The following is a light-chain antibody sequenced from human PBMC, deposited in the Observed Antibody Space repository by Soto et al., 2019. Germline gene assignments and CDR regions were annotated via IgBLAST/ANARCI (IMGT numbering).Light chain of an antibody. Sequence: SALTQPASVSGSAGRSITIACTGTSSDVGGYDYVSWYQLHPGKAPKLMVFEVSNRPSGVSYRFSGSKSGNTASLTISGLQAEDEADYFCSSYSISTAYLFGTGTKVTVL. CDR3: SSYSISTAYL. CDR1: SSDVGGYDY. J-gene: IGLJ1*01. V-gene: IGLV2-14*01. CDR2: EVS.